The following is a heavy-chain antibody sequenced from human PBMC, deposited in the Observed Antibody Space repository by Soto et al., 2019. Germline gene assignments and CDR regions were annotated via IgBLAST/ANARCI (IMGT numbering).Heavy chain of an antibody. CDR2: IIPMFATT. V-gene: IGHV1-69*12. CDR3: ALGDDLVLVPAAMYYDYGMDV. CDR1: GSTFRNHV. J-gene: IGHJ6*02. D-gene: IGHD2-2*01. Sequence: QVQLVQSGAEVRKPGSSVKVSCKASGSTFRNHVISWVRQAPGQGLEWMGGIIPMFATTNYAQKFQGSLSVTADESKTTAYMELGSLRPEDTAVYYCALGDDLVLVPAAMYYDYGMDVWGQGTTVNVSS.